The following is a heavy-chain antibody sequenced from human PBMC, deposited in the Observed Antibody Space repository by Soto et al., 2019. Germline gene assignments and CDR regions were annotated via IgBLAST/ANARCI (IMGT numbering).Heavy chain of an antibody. J-gene: IGHJ6*02. D-gene: IGHD1-26*01. V-gene: IGHV5-51*01. CDR3: ARRSGSYPVNYYYYGMDV. CDR2: IYPGDSDT. Sequence: PGESLKISCKGSGYSFTSYWIGWVRQMPGKGLEWMGIIYPGDSDTRYSPSFQGQVTISADKSISTAYLQWSSLKASDTAMYYCARRSGSYPVNYYYYGMDVWGQGTTVTVSS. CDR1: GYSFTSYW.